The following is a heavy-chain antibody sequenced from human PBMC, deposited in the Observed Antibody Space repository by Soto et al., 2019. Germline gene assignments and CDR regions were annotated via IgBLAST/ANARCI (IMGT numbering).Heavy chain of an antibody. V-gene: IGHV3-30*04. J-gene: IGHJ4*02. CDR1: GFTFSDST. D-gene: IGHD5-12*01. Sequence: QVKLVESGGGVGQPGKSLRLSCTASGFTFSDSTIHWVRQAPGKGLEWVATLRYDGRNKYYADSVRGRFSISRDNSKNTLDMNTLRYEDTGLYYCAREAAYRGSAFDYWGQGTLVTVSS. CDR2: LRYDGRNK. CDR3: AREAAYRGSAFDY.